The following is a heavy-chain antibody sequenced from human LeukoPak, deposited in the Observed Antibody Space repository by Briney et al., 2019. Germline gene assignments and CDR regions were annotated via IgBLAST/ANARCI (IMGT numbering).Heavy chain of an antibody. J-gene: IGHJ4*02. CDR1: GGSISSSSYY. CDR3: ARGIAAAPRYDY. CDR2: IYYSGST. D-gene: IGHD6-13*01. V-gene: IGHV4-39*07. Sequence: SETLSLTCTVSGGSISSSSYYWGWIRQPPGKGLKWIGSIYYSGSTYYNPSLKSRVTISVDTSKNQFSLKLSSVTAADTAVYYCARGIAAAPRYDYWGQGTLVTVSS.